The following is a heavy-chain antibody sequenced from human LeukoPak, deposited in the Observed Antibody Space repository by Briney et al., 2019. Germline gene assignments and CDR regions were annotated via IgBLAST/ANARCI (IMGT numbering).Heavy chain of an antibody. CDR2: INQHGGDI. CDR1: GGSISIYY. J-gene: IGHJ6*03. D-gene: IGHD5-18*01. Sequence: ETLSLTCTVSGGSISIYYWNWIRQPPGKGLEWVANINQHGGDIHYVDSVKGRFTISRDNAKNSVYLQMGSLRAEGTAVYFCARDTPMLAGPNLYYYMDVWGKGTTVTISS. CDR3: ARDTPMLAGPNLYYYMDV. V-gene: IGHV3-7*01.